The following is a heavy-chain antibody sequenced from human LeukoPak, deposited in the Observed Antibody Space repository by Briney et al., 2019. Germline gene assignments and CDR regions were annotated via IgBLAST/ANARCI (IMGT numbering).Heavy chain of an antibody. CDR2: ISSSSSYI. V-gene: IGHV3-21*01. CDR3: GRDRYDTLTGPHYGMDV. Sequence: GGSLRLSCAASGFTFSSYSMNWVRQAPGKGLEWVSSISSSSSYIYYADSVKGRFTISRDNAKNSLYLQMNSLRAEDTAVYFCGRDRYDTLTGPHYGMDVWGQGTTVTVSS. CDR1: GFTFSSYS. D-gene: IGHD3-9*01. J-gene: IGHJ6*02.